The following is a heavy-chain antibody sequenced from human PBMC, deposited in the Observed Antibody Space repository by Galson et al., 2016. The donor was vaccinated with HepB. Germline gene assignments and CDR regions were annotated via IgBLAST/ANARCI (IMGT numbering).Heavy chain of an antibody. CDR2: IDPSDYDT. J-gene: IGHJ4*02. V-gene: IGHV5-10-1*01. D-gene: IGHD3-3*02. Sequence: QSGAEVKKPGESLKISCKASGYNFNTYWIAWVRQTPGKGLEWVGRIDPSDYDTNYNPSFFGQVTISPDRSISTAYLQWSSLKASDSAIDYGARQGRYHFESKGDYWGPGTRVTVSS. CDR1: GYNFNTYW. CDR3: ARQGRYHFESKGDY.